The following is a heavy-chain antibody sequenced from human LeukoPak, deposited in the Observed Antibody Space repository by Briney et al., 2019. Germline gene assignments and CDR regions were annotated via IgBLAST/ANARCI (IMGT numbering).Heavy chain of an antibody. CDR3: ARDRPPFDL. CDR1: GFTFSSYG. J-gene: IGHJ2*01. Sequence: PGGSLRLSCAASGFTFSSYGMHWVRQAPGKGLEWVAVIWYDGSNKYYEDSVKGRFTISRDNSKNTLYLQMDSLRAEDTAVYYCARDRPPFDLWGRGTLVTVSS. V-gene: IGHV3-33*01. CDR2: IWYDGSNK.